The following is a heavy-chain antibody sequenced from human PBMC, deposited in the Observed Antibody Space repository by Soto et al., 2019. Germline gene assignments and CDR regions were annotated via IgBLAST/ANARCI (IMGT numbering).Heavy chain of an antibody. V-gene: IGHV4-30-4*01. CDR3: ARADKAQNGAGIGY. Sequence: SETLSLTCTVSGGSISSGDYYWSWIRQPPGKGLEWIGYIYYSGSTYYNPSLKSRVTISVDTSKNQFSLKLSSVTAADTAVYYCARADKAQNGAGIGYWGQGTLVTVSS. J-gene: IGHJ4*02. CDR2: IYYSGST. D-gene: IGHD5-18*01. CDR1: GGSISSGDYY.